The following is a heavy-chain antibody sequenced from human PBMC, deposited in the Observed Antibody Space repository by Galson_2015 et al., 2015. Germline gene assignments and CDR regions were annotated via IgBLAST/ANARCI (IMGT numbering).Heavy chain of an antibody. CDR3: ARDNPIQDIVLVVYAIGPFDY. Sequence: SLRLSCAASGFTFSSYEMNWVRQAPGKGLEWVSYISSSGSTIYYADSVKGRFTISRDNAKNSLYLQMNSLRAEDTAVYYCARDNPIQDIVLVVYAIGPFDYWGQGTLVTVSS. CDR2: ISSSGSTI. CDR1: GFTFSSYE. J-gene: IGHJ4*02. D-gene: IGHD2-8*02. V-gene: IGHV3-48*03.